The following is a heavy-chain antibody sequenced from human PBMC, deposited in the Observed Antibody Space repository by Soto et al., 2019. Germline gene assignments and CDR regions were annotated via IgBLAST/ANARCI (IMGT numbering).Heavy chain of an antibody. J-gene: IGHJ4*02. D-gene: IGHD1-26*01. CDR3: ARRIVGATTGYFGY. CDR1: GGSISSGGYY. Sequence: SETLSLTCTVSGGSISSGGYYWSWIRQHPGKGLEWIGYIYYSGSTYYNPSLKSRVTISVDTSKNQFSLKLSSVTAADTAVYYCARRIVGATTGYFGYWGQRTLVTVSS. CDR2: IYYSGST. V-gene: IGHV4-31*03.